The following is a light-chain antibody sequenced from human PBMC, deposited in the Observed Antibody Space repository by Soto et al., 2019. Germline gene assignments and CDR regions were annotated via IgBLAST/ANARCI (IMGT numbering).Light chain of an antibody. V-gene: IGKV3-15*01. CDR3: QQYIKWPIT. CDR2: DAS. CDR1: QSVSSN. J-gene: IGKJ5*01. Sequence: EIVLTQSPGTLSLSPGERATLSCGASQSVSSNLAWYYQKPGQAPRPLISDASTRATGIPARFSGSGSGTELTLTVSSLQSEDCAVYDGQQYIKWPITFGQGTRLEIK.